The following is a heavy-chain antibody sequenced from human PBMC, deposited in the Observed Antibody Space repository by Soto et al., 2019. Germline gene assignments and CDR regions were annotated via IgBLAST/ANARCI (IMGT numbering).Heavy chain of an antibody. CDR2: IYWDDYK. V-gene: IGHV2-5*02. CDR3: AQKGRGYFDY. D-gene: IGHD3-10*01. J-gene: IGHJ4*02. Sequence: QNTLKESGPTLVKPTQTLTLTCTFSGFSLNTRDLGVGWIRQPPGKALEWLALIYWDDYKHYSPSLKSRLTITKDTSKNQVVLTVTDMDPVDTATYYCAQKGRGYFDYWGQGTLVTVSS. CDR1: GFSLNTRDLG.